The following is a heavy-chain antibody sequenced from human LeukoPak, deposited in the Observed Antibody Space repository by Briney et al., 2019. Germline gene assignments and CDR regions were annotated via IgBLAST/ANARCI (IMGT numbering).Heavy chain of an antibody. D-gene: IGHD5-12*01. V-gene: IGHV3-21*01. CDR3: ARWRYSGYDLEGAFDI. Sequence: PGGSLRLSCAASGFTFSSYEMNWVRQAPGKGLEWVSSISSSSSYIYYADSVKGRFTISRDNAKNSLYLQMNSLRAEDTAVYYCARWRYSGYDLEGAFDIWGQGTMVTVSS. J-gene: IGHJ3*02. CDR1: GFTFSSYE. CDR2: ISSSSSYI.